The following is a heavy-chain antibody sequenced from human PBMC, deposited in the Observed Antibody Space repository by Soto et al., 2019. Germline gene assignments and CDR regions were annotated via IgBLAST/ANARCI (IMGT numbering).Heavy chain of an antibody. CDR1: GFTFNNYA. CDR2: ISGGGDTT. J-gene: IGHJ4*02. D-gene: IGHD3-10*01. CDR3: AKGRGGSGSLTPRVDF. V-gene: IGHV3-23*01. Sequence: EVQLLESGGGLVQPGGSLRLSCAASGFTFNNYAMTWVRQAPGKGLEWVSAISGGGDTTSYADSVKGQFTVSRDGSKNTLYLQMRSLRAEDTALYYCAKGRGGSGSLTPRVDFWGQGTLVTVSS.